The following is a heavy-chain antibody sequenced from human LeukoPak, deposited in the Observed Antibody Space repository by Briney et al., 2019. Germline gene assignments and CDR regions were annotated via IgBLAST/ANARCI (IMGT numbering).Heavy chain of an antibody. D-gene: IGHD6-6*01. J-gene: IGHJ5*02. Sequence: GGSLRLSCAASGFTFSSYAMHWVRQAPGKGLEWVAVISYDGSNKYYADSVKGRFTISRDNSKNTLYLQMNSLRAEDTAVYYCARRVAARPRGFDPWGQGTLVTVSS. CDR2: ISYDGSNK. V-gene: IGHV3-30-3*01. CDR1: GFTFSSYA. CDR3: ARRVAARPRGFDP.